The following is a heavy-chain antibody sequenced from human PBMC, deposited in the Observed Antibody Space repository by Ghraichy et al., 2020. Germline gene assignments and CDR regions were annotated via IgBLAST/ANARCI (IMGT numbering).Heavy chain of an antibody. V-gene: IGHV3-48*04. CDR2: ISSSSSTI. J-gene: IGHJ6*02. Sequence: LSLTCAASGFTFSSYSMNWVRQAPGKGLEWVSYISSSSSTIYYADSVKGRFTISRDNAKNSLYLQMNSLRAEDTAVYYCARDPGRGGSGWYGSYYYGMDVWGQGTTVTVSS. CDR1: GFTFSSYS. D-gene: IGHD6-19*01. CDR3: ARDPGRGGSGWYGSYYYGMDV.